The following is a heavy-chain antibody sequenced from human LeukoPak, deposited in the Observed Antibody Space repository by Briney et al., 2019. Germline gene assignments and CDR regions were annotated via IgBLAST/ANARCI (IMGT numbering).Heavy chain of an antibody. V-gene: IGHV3-7*01. J-gene: IGHJ4*02. CDR3: TRDFVF. CDR2: INQDGSVK. Sequence: GGSLRLSCAASGFAFSTYWMDWVRQAPGKGLVWVGNINQDGSVKHYVDSVRGRFTISRDNARSSVYLQMSALRVEDTAVYYCTRDFVFWGQGSLVTASS. D-gene: IGHD3-3*01. CDR1: GFAFSTYW.